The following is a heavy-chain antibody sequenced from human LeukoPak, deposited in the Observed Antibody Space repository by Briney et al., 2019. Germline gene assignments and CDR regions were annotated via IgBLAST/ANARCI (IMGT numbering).Heavy chain of an antibody. CDR2: THYSGST. J-gene: IGHJ4*02. CDR1: GGSISSFY. D-gene: IGHD4-11*01. CDR3: ARQLYSNYNYFDY. Sequence: PPETLSLTCTVSGGSISSFYWSWIRQPPGKGLEWIGYTHYSGSTNYNPSLKSRVTISGDTSENRFSLRLSSVTAADTAVYYCARQLYSNYNYFDYWGQGALVTVSS. V-gene: IGHV4-59*08.